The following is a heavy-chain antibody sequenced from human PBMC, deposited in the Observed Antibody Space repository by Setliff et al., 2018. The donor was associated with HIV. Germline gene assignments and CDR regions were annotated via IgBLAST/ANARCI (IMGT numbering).Heavy chain of an antibody. D-gene: IGHD3-3*01. Sequence: TLSLTCTVSGGSISSGGYFWSWIRQLPGKGLEWIGYIYYSGSTYYNPYLKSRASIFVDTSKNQFSLKLYSVTAADTAVYYCAGGFWGGPLFDPWGRGTLVTVLL. CDR3: AGGFWGGPLFDP. CDR2: IYYSGST. J-gene: IGHJ5*01. V-gene: IGHV4-30-4*08. CDR1: GGSISSGGYF.